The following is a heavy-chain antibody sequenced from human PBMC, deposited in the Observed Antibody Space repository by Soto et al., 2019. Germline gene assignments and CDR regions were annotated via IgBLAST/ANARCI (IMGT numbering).Heavy chain of an antibody. V-gene: IGHV1-69*13. D-gene: IGHD2-2*02. CDR3: ARNLKGKVVVVPAAIPKVGYYYGMDV. CDR1: GGTFSSYA. Sequence: GASVKVSCKASGGTFSSYAISWVRQAPGQGLEWMGGIIPIFGTANYAQKFQGRVTITADESTSTAYMELSSLRSEDTAVYYCARNLKGKVVVVPAAIPKVGYYYGMDVWGQGTTVTVS. CDR2: IIPIFGTA. J-gene: IGHJ6*02.